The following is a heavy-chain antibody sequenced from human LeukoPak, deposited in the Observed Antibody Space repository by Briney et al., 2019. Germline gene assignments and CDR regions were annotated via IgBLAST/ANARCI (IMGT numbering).Heavy chain of an antibody. D-gene: IGHD4-4*01. V-gene: IGHV4-34*01. CDR1: GGSFSGYY. CDR3: ARGVTPSYYRRGNYFDY. CDR2: INHSGST. J-gene: IGHJ4*02. Sequence: PSETLSLTCAVYGGSFSGYYWSWIRQPPGKGLEWIREINHSGSTNYNPSLKSRVTISVDTSKNQFSLKLSSVTAADTAVYYCARGVTPSYYRRGNYFDYWGQGTLVTVSS.